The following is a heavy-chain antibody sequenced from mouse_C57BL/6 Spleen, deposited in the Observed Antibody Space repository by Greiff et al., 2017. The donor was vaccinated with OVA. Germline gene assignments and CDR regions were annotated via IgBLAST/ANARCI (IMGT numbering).Heavy chain of an antibody. V-gene: IGHV1-39*01. D-gene: IGHD3-3*01. CDR3: ARSWGTEQAPFAY. CDR1: GYSFTDYN. Sequence: VQLKQSGPELVKPGASVKISCKASGYSFTDYNMNWVKQSNGKSLEWIGVINPNYGTTSYNQKFKGKATLTVDQSSSTAYMQLNSLTSEDSAVYNCARSWGTEQAPFAYWGQGTLFTVSA. J-gene: IGHJ3*01. CDR2: INPNYGTT.